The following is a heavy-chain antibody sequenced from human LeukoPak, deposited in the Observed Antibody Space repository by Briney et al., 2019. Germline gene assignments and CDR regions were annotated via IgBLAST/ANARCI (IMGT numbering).Heavy chain of an antibody. V-gene: IGHV4-34*01. CDR2: INHSGST. D-gene: IGHD6-19*01. J-gene: IGHJ5*02. CDR1: GGSISSYY. CDR3: ARGLGYSSGWYH. Sequence: SETLSLTCTVSGGSISSYYWSWIRQPPGKGLEWIGEINHSGSTNYNPSLKSRVTISVDTSKNQFSLKLSSVTAADTAVYYCARGLGYSSGWYHWGQGTLVTASS.